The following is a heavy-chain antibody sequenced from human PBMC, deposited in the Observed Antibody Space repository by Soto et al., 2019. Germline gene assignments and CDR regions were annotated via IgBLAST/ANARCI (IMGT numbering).Heavy chain of an antibody. CDR2: ISAYNGNT. J-gene: IGHJ5*02. CDR3: ARAGPGGSYSFVGWFDP. CDR1: GYTFTSYG. V-gene: IGHV1-18*01. D-gene: IGHD1-26*01. Sequence: QVQLVQSGAEVKKPGASVKVSCKASGYTFTSYGISWVRQAPGQGLEWMGWISAYNGNTNYAQKLQGRVTMTTDTSTSTAYMELRSLRSADTAVYYCARAGPGGSYSFVGWFDPWGQGTLVTVSS.